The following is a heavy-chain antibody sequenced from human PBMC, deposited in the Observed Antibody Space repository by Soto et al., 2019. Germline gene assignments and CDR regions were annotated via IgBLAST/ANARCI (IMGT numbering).Heavy chain of an antibody. Sequence: EVQLLESGGGLVQPGGSLRLSCAASGFTFSSYAMSWVRQAPGKGLEWVSAISGSGGSTYYADSVKGRFTISRDNSKNRLYLQVNSLRAEDTAVYYCAKCRHGGSCYRFDYWGQGTLVTVSS. J-gene: IGHJ4*02. V-gene: IGHV3-23*01. D-gene: IGHD2-15*01. CDR2: ISGSGGST. CDR1: GFTFSSYA. CDR3: AKCRHGGSCYRFDY.